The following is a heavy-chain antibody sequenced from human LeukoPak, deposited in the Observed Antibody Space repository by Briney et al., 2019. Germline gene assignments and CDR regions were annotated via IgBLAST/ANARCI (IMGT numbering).Heavy chain of an antibody. J-gene: IGHJ4*02. CDR3: AKTKGYSYGYYFDY. V-gene: IGHV3-30*18. CDR2: MSYDGFNK. CDR1: GFTFSSYA. D-gene: IGHD5-18*01. Sequence: GGSLGLSCAASGFTFSSYAMHWVRQSLGKGLEWVAVMSYDGFNKYYADSVKGRFTISRDNSKNTLYLQMNSLRAEDTAVYYCAKTKGYSYGYYFDYWGQGTLVTVSS.